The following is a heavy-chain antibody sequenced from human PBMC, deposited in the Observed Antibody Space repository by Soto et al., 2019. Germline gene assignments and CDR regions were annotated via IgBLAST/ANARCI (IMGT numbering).Heavy chain of an antibody. CDR2: INDIGRT. CDR1: GGSVTSDSYY. CDR3: ARASGYSGYDLI. J-gene: IGHJ1*01. V-gene: IGHV4-61*01. Sequence: SETLSLTCSVSGGSVTSDSYYWNWIRQPPGKGLEWIGYINDIGRTNYNTSLRTRVKILVDKSKNQFSLRLNSVTATDTAVYYCARASGYSGYDLIWGQGTLVTVSS. D-gene: IGHD5-12*01.